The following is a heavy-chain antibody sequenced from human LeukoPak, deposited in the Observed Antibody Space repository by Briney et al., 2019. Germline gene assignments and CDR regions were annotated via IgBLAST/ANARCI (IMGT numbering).Heavy chain of an antibody. CDR1: GFTFSSYA. CDR3: AKDRRSTIVVVVAARGDYYYGMDV. CDR2: ISGSGGST. J-gene: IGHJ6*04. V-gene: IGHV3-23*01. D-gene: IGHD2-15*01. Sequence: GGSLRLSCAASGFTFSSYAMSWVRQAPGKGLEWVSAISGSGGSTYYADSVKGRFTISRDNSKNTPYLQMNSLRAEDTAVYYCAKDRRSTIVVVVAARGDYYYGMDVWGKGTTVTVSS.